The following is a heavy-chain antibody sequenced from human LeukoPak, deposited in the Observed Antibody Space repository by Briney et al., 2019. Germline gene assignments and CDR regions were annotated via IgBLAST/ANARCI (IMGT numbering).Heavy chain of an antibody. Sequence: GGSLRLSCAASEFTFSSYSMNWVRQAPGKGLEGVSYISSSSSTIYYAGSVKGRFTISRDNAKNSLYLQMNSLSDEDPAVYYCARGILSGLHYWGQGTLVTVSS. D-gene: IGHD2/OR15-2a*01. J-gene: IGHJ4*02. CDR3: ARGILSGLHY. V-gene: IGHV3-48*02. CDR1: EFTFSSYS. CDR2: ISSSSSTI.